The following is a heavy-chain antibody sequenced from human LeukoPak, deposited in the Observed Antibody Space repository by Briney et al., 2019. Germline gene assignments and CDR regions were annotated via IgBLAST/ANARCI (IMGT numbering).Heavy chain of an antibody. V-gene: IGHV4-39*07. CDR2: IYYNGYA. CDR1: GGSIDSSPYY. J-gene: IGHJ4*02. D-gene: IGHD3-22*01. CDR3: ASRQRSGSFPDY. Sequence: SETLSLTCTVSGGSIDSSPYYWGWIRQPPGKGLEWIGHIYYNGYAYYNPSLKSRFTISVDTSKNQFSLKLSSVTAADTAMYYCASRQRSGSFPDYWGQGTQVTVSS.